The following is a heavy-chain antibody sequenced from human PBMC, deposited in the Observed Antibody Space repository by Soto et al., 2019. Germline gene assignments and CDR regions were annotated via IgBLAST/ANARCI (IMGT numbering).Heavy chain of an antibody. J-gene: IGHJ4*02. Sequence: GGSLRLSCAVSGFSFSSSWMHWVRQAPGKGLVWVSRVNSDGSYINYADSVKGRFTTSRDNAENMLYLQMDSLRVEDTALYYCVTGWSEYWGQGTLVTVSS. D-gene: IGHD2-8*01. CDR3: VTGWSEY. V-gene: IGHV3-74*01. CDR1: GFSFSSSW. CDR2: VNSDGSYI.